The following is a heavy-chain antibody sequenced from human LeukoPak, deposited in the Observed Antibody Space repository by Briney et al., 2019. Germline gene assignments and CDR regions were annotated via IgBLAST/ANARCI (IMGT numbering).Heavy chain of an antibody. CDR1: GGSISNGGYY. CDR3: ASLEYSSSLGGFDY. CDR2: IYHSGST. J-gene: IGHJ4*02. Sequence: SETLSLTCTVSGGSISNGGYYWSWIRQPPGKGLEWIGYIYHSGSTYYNPSLKSRVTISLDRSKNQFSLKLSSVTAADTAVYYCASLEYSSSLGGFDYWGQGTLVTVSS. D-gene: IGHD6-6*01. V-gene: IGHV4-30-2*01.